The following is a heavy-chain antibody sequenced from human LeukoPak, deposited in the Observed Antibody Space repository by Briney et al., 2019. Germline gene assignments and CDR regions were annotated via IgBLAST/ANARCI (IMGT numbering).Heavy chain of an antibody. J-gene: IGHJ4*02. CDR3: AKLSAVNHFDS. CDR2: VSTGSNYI. Sequence: GGSLRLSCTASGFTFSSYSLNWVRQAPGKGLEWVSSVSTGSNYIYYADSVKGRFTISRDNSKNILSLQMNSLRAEDTGVYYCAKLSAVNHFDSWGQGTLVTVSS. V-gene: IGHV3-21*04. CDR1: GFTFSSYS. D-gene: IGHD3-3*02.